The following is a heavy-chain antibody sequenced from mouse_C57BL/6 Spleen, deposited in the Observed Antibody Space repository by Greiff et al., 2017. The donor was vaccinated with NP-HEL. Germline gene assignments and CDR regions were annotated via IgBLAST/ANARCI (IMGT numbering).Heavy chain of an antibody. D-gene: IGHD3-3*01. Sequence: QVQLQQSGPELVKPGASVKISCKASGYSFTSYYIHWVKQRPGQGLEWIGWIYPGSGNTKYNEKFKGKATLTADKSSSTAYMQLSSLTSEDSAVYYCARGTLAWDFDYWGQGTTLTVSS. CDR1: GYSFTSYY. CDR3: ARGTLAWDFDY. CDR2: IYPGSGNT. V-gene: IGHV1-66*01. J-gene: IGHJ2*01.